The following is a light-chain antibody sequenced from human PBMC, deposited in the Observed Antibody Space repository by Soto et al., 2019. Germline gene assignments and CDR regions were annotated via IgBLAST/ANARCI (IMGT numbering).Light chain of an antibody. Sequence: DVPMTQSPSTLSASVGDRVTITCRASQSISSWLAWYQQKPGKAPKLLVYGASSLERGVPSRFSGSGSGTEFTPTITSLQPEDFATYYCQHERTFGQGTKVEVK. CDR2: GAS. J-gene: IGKJ1*01. CDR1: QSISSW. CDR3: QHERT. V-gene: IGKV1-5*01.